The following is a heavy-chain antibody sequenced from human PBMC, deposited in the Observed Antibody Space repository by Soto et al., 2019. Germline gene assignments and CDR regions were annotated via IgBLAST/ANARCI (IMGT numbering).Heavy chain of an antibody. CDR3: ANDVPGKYYYYYYMDV. J-gene: IGHJ6*03. CDR2: ISGSGGST. CDR1: GFTFSSYA. V-gene: IGHV3-23*01. D-gene: IGHD3-10*01. Sequence: EVQLLESGGGLVQPGGSLRLSCAASGFTFSSYAMSWVRQAPGKGLEWVSAISGSGGSTYYADCGKGRFTISRDNSKNTLYLQMNSLRAEDTAVYYCANDVPGKYYYYYYMDVWGKGTTVTVSS.